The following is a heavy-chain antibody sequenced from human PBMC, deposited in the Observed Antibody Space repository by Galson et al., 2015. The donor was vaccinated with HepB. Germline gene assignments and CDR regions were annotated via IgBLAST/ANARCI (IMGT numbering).Heavy chain of an antibody. CDR3: AKEKDCCASQSYSG. CDR2: IACDGNSQ. J-gene: IGHJ4*02. CDR1: GFTFSHYG. Sequence: SLRLSCAASGFTFSHYGMHWVRQAPGKGLEWVAVIACDGNSQYYLDSVRGRFTITRDNSGNTLYLEMSSLRAEDTAVYFCAKEKDCCASQSYSGWGRGPLITVSS. V-gene: IGHV3-30*18. D-gene: IGHD3-10*01.